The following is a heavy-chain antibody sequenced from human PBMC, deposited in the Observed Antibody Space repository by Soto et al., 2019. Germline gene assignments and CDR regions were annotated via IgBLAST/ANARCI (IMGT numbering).Heavy chain of an antibody. J-gene: IGHJ6*02. CDR2: IIPMLGIA. D-gene: IGHD3-22*01. CDR3: ARDGDYYDSSGFQRDYHYYGMDV. V-gene: IGHV1-69*01. CDR1: GGSFSDYP. Sequence: QVQLVQSGAEVKKPGSSVKVSCQASGGSFSDYPISWVRQAPGQGLEWMGGIIPMLGIADNAQKFQGRVIITADEYTSTVYMELSSLRSEDTAVYYCARDGDYYDSSGFQRDYHYYGMDVWGQGTTVTVAS.